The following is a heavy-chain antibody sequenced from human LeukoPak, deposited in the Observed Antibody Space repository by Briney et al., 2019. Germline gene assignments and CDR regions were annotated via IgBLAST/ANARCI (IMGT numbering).Heavy chain of an antibody. CDR1: GFTFSDCW. J-gene: IGHJ4*02. CDR3: AKGGDYVPLDY. V-gene: IGHV3-74*01. D-gene: IGHD4-17*01. Sequence: PGGSLRLSCAASGFTFSDCWMHWVRQAPGKGLEWVPRINTDGSTINYADSVKGRFTVSRDNAKNTMYLQMNSLRAEDTAVYYCAKGGDYVPLDYWGQGTLVTVSS. CDR2: INTDGSTI.